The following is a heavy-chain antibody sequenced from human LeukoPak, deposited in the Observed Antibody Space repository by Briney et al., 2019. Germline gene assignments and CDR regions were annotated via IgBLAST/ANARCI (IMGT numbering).Heavy chain of an antibody. Sequence: GVSLRLSCAASGFTFSSYSMAWVRQAPGKGREWVSFIIGSATTIYYSDSVKGRFTISRDNAKNSLFLQVNSLRDEDTAVYYCARVRSGYYFDYWGQGTLVTVSS. CDR2: IIGSATTI. J-gene: IGHJ4*02. CDR3: ARVRSGYYFDY. V-gene: IGHV3-48*02. CDR1: GFTFSSYS.